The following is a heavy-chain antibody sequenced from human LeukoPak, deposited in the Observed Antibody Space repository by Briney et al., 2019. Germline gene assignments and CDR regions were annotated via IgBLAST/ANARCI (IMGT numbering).Heavy chain of an antibody. V-gene: IGHV1-2*02. CDR2: INPNGGGT. CDR3: ARGPGSSGTY. D-gene: IGHD3-22*01. CDR1: SFTFRSYG. Sequence: GGSLRLSCVASSFTFRSYGMHWVRQAPGQGLEWMGWINPNGGGTNYAQKFQGRVTMTRDTSISTAYMELSRLRSDDTAVYYCARGPGSSGTYWGRGTLVTVSS. J-gene: IGHJ4*02.